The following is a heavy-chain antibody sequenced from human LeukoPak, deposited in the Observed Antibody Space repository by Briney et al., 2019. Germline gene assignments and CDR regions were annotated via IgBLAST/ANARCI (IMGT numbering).Heavy chain of an antibody. Sequence: GGSLRLSCAASGFTFSSYGMHWVRQAPGKGXXXXAVIWYDGSNKYYADSVKGRFTISRDNSKNTLYLQMNSLRAEDTAVYYCARSMIVETSWFDPWGQGTLVTVSS. CDR1: GFTFSSYG. CDR2: IWYDGSNK. CDR3: ARSMIVETSWFDP. J-gene: IGHJ5*02. D-gene: IGHD3-22*01. V-gene: IGHV3-33*01.